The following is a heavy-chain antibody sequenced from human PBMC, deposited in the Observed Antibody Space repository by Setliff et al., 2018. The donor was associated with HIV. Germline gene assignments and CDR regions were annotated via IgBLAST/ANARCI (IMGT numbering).Heavy chain of an antibody. J-gene: IGHJ4*02. V-gene: IGHV4-61*05. Sequence: SETLSLTCAVSGGSISSGGYSWSWIRQPPGKGLEWIGYIYYSGGTNHNPSLKSRVTISADKSKNQFSLRLNSVTAADTAMYYCVHSLLGAPMVDYWGQGTLVTVSS. CDR1: GGSISSGGYS. CDR2: IYYSGGT. D-gene: IGHD3-16*01. CDR3: VHSLLGAPMVDY.